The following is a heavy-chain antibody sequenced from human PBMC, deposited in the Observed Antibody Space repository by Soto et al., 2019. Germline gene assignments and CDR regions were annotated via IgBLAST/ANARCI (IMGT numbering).Heavy chain of an antibody. CDR2: ISGSGSNT. V-gene: IGHV3-23*01. J-gene: IGHJ4*02. CDR3: ARDPSHSYYTLFYYFDY. Sequence: EVQLLESGGGLVQPGGSLRLYCAASGFTFSTYAMSWVRQAPGKGLEWVSAISGSGSNTYYADSVKGGFTISRDVSKSTLYLQMNIMRAEDTAVYYSARDPSHSYYTLFYYFDYWGQGTLVTVSS. D-gene: IGHD1-26*01. CDR1: GFTFSTYA.